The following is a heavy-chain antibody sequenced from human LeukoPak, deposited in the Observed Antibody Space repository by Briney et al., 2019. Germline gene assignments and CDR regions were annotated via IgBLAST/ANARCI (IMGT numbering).Heavy chain of an antibody. V-gene: IGHV1-2*02. CDR1: GYTFIAYY. Sequence: GASVKVSCKASGYTFIAYYMHWVRQAPGQGLEWMGWINPNSGGTNYAQKLQGRVTMTTDTSTSTAYMELRSLRSDDTAVYYCARSKVVRGVIIGIMDVWGKGTTVTVSS. J-gene: IGHJ6*03. CDR2: INPNSGGT. D-gene: IGHD3-10*01. CDR3: ARSKVVRGVIIGIMDV.